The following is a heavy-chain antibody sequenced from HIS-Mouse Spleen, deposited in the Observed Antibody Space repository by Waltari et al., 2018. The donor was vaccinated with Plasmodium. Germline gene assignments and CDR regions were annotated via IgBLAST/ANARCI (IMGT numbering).Heavy chain of an antibody. CDR1: GFTFSGYW. CDR3: ASSWYWYFDL. J-gene: IGHJ2*01. D-gene: IGHD6-13*01. CDR2: RKQDGSEK. V-gene: IGHV3-7*01. Sequence: EVQLVESGGGLVQPGGSLRLSCAASGFTFSGYWMSWVRQAPGKGLGWVANRKQDGSEKYYVDSVKGRFTISRDNAKNSLYLQMNSLRAEDTAVYYCASSWYWYFDLWGRGTLVTVSS.